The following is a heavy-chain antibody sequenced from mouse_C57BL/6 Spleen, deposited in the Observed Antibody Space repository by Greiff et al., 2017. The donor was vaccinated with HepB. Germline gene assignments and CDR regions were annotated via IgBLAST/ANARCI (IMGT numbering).Heavy chain of an antibody. V-gene: IGHV5-6*02. D-gene: IGHD4-1*01. CDR3: ARPDWDWYFDV. J-gene: IGHJ1*03. CDR2: ISSGGSYT. CDR1: GFTFSSYG. Sequence: DVMLVESGGDLVKPGGSLKLSCAASGFTFSSYGMSWVRQTPDKRLEWVATISSGGSYTYYPDSVKGRFTISRDNTKNTLYLQMSSLKSEDTAMYYCARPDWDWYFDVWGTGTTVTVSS.